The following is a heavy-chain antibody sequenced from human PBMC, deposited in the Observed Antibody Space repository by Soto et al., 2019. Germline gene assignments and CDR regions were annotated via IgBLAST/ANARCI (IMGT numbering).Heavy chain of an antibody. CDR1: GDSIISSDFY. J-gene: IGHJ5*02. V-gene: IGHV4-39*01. D-gene: IGHD3-3*02. CDR2: IFYLGSS. Sequence: SETLSLTCTVSGDSIISSDFYWGWVRQPPGKGLEWIGSIFYLGSSYYNPSLKSRVTMSVDTSKNQFSLRLRSVTAADTALYFCARHSLALRKNNWFDPWGQGIMVTVPS. CDR3: ARHSLALRKNNWFDP.